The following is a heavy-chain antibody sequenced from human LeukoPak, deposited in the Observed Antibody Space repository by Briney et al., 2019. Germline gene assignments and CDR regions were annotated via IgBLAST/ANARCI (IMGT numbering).Heavy chain of an antibody. Sequence: EASVKVSCKASGYTFTSYYMHWVRQAPGQGLEWMGIINPSGGSTSYAQKFQDRVTMTRDMSTSTVYMELSSLISEDTAVYYCAREAGYDSSGRSGTFDYWGQGTLVTVSS. V-gene: IGHV1-46*01. CDR3: AREAGYDSSGRSGTFDY. D-gene: IGHD3-22*01. J-gene: IGHJ4*02. CDR2: INPSGGST. CDR1: GYTFTSYY.